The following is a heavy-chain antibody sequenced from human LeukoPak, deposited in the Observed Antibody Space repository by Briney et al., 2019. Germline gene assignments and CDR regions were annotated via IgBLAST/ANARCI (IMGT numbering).Heavy chain of an antibody. Sequence: GGSLRLSCAASGFTFSSYSMNWVRQAPGKGLEWVSSISSSSSYIYYADSVKGRFTISRDNAKNSLYLQMNSLRAEDTAVYYCASTPSSWYYFDYWGQGTLVTVSS. J-gene: IGHJ4*02. CDR3: ASTPSSWYYFDY. D-gene: IGHD6-13*01. V-gene: IGHV3-21*01. CDR2: ISSSSSYI. CDR1: GFTFSSYS.